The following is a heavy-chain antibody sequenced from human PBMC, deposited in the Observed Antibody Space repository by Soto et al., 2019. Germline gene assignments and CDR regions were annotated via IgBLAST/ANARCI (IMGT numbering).Heavy chain of an antibody. CDR3: ARVHVMVVAGSTFDY. Sequence: SETLSLTCTVSGYSISSGSNWAWIRQPPGKGPEWIASIYHGGTTFYNPSLKSRITISVDTSNNQFSLKLTSVTAADTAVYYCARVHVMVVAGSTFDYWGHGTLVTVSS. V-gene: IGHV4-38-2*02. J-gene: IGHJ4*01. CDR2: IYHGGTT. CDR1: GYSISSGSN. D-gene: IGHD6-19*01.